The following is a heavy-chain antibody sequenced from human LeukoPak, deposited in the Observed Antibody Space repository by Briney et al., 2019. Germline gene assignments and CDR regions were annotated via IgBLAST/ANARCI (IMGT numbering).Heavy chain of an antibody. CDR2: VGGSGGDT. J-gene: IGHJ4*02. Sequence: PGGSLRLSCAASGFTFRSYAMSWVRQAPGKGLEWVSAVGGSGGDTYYAGSVQGRFTISRDNSKNTVYLQMNSLRAEDTAIYYCAKDIGGSGAYWGQGTLVTVSS. V-gene: IGHV3-23*01. CDR3: AKDIGGSGAY. D-gene: IGHD3-16*01. CDR1: GFTFRSYA.